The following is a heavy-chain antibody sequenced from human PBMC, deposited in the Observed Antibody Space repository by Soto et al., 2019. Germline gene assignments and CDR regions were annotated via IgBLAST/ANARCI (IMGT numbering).Heavy chain of an antibody. D-gene: IGHD4-17*01. J-gene: IGHJ5*02. CDR1: GYTFTSYA. V-gene: IGHV1-18*01. CDR2: ISAYNGNT. Sequence: GASVKVSCKASGYTFTSYAMHWVRQAPGQRLEWMGWISAYNGNTNYAQKLQGRVTMTTDTSTSTAYMELRSLRSDDTAVYYCARDEGDYGGNSDRTNWFDPWGQGTLVTVSS. CDR3: ARDEGDYGGNSDRTNWFDP.